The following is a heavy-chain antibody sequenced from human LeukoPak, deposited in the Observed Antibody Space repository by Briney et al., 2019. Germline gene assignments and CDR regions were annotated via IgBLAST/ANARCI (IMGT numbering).Heavy chain of an antibody. Sequence: GGSLRLSCAASGFTFSNYWMHWVRQAPGKGLVWVSRIKSDGSSTNYADSVKGRFTISRDNAKNTLYRQMNSLRAEDTAVYYCARELPFDLWGRGTLVTVSS. J-gene: IGHJ2*01. CDR1: GFTFSNYW. V-gene: IGHV3-74*01. D-gene: IGHD2-21*01. CDR2: IKSDGSST. CDR3: ARELPFDL.